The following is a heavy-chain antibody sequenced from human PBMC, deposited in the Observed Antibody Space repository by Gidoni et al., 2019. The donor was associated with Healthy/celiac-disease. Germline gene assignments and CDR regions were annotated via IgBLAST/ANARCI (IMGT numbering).Heavy chain of an antibody. J-gene: IGHJ3*02. Sequence: EVQLLESGGGLVQPGGSLRLSCAASVFTFSSYALRWVRQAPGKGLEWVSAISGSGGSTYYADSVKGRFTISRDNSKNTLYLQMNSLRAEDTAVYYCAKAPPHYDSSGYYYVAFDIWGQGTMVTVSS. CDR2: ISGSGGST. CDR3: AKAPPHYDSSGYYYVAFDI. D-gene: IGHD3-22*01. CDR1: VFTFSSYA. V-gene: IGHV3-23*01.